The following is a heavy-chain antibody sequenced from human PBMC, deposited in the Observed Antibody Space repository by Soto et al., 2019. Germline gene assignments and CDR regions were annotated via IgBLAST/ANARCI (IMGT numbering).Heavy chain of an antibody. CDR1: GGSFSGYS. CDR3: ARDKITGLFDY. Sequence: SETLSLTCAVYGGSFSGYSWTWIRQPPGTGLEWIGEINHSGSTNYNPSLKSRVTISIDTSKNQFSLKLTSVTAADTAVYYCARDKITGLFDYWGQGTLVTVSS. CDR2: INHSGST. J-gene: IGHJ4*02. D-gene: IGHD2-8*02. V-gene: IGHV4-34*01.